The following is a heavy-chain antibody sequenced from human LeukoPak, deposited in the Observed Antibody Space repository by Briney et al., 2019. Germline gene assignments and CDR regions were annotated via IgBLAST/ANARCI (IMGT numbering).Heavy chain of an antibody. CDR3: AREFSGSDGFFDC. CDR2: IYSGGVT. CDR1: GFTVTSNY. D-gene: IGHD6-19*01. J-gene: IGHJ4*02. V-gene: IGHV3-66*02. Sequence: PGGSLRLSCAASGFTVTSNYMSWVRQAPGKWLEWVSVIYSGGVTYYADSVKGRFTISRDNRKNTLSLQMNSLRAEDTAVYYCAREFSGSDGFFDCWGQGTLVTVSS.